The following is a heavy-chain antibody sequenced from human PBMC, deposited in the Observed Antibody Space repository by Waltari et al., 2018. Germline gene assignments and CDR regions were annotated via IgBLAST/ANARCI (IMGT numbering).Heavy chain of an antibody. D-gene: IGHD5-18*01. Sequence: QVHLVQSGPAVKRPRASVKVSCKASGYTFNHYGISWVRQAPGHGLEWMGWIGTYDGIANYAQRVEDRVTMTVDSPTSTAYMELRNLRSDDTGIYYCARAGYGVPTYTYYGMDVWGQGTTVTVSS. CDR3: ARAGYGVPTYTYYGMDV. V-gene: IGHV1-18*01. CDR1: GYTFNHYG. J-gene: IGHJ6*02. CDR2: IGTYDGIA.